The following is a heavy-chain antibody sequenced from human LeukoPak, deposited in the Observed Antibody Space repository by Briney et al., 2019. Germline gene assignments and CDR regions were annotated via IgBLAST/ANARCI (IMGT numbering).Heavy chain of an antibody. CDR1: GFTFSNYW. Sequence: GGSLRLSCAASGFTFSNYWMSWVRQAPGKGLEWVANIKQDGSEKNYVDSVKGRFTISRDNAKNSLYLQMNSLRAEDTAVYYCTRDGSNGYHPLGWFDYWGQGTLVTVSS. CDR2: IKQDGSEK. CDR3: TRDGSNGYHPLGWFDY. J-gene: IGHJ4*02. D-gene: IGHD3-16*01. V-gene: IGHV3-7*03.